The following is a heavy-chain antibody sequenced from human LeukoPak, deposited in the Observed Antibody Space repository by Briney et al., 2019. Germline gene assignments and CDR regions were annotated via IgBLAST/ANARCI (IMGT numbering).Heavy chain of an antibody. V-gene: IGHV4-34*01. CDR1: DGSFSGYY. Sequence: SETLSLTCAVYDGSFSGYYWSWIRQPPGKGLEWIGEINHSGSTNYNPSLKSRVTISVDTSKNQLSLKLSSVTAADTAVYYCARHPRIAARRLTFDYWGQGTLVTVSS. D-gene: IGHD6-6*01. CDR2: INHSGST. CDR3: ARHPRIAARRLTFDY. J-gene: IGHJ4*02.